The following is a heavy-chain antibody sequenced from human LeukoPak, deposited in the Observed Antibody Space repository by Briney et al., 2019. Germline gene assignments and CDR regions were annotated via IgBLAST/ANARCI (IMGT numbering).Heavy chain of an antibody. D-gene: IGHD3-10*01. J-gene: IGHJ5*02. Sequence: PSETLSLTCTVSGDSISSNHYYWGWVRQPPGKGLEWIGSGTTYYNPSLKSRVTISVDTSKNQFSLKLSSVTAADTAVYDCARTGRYMVRGVQSWFDPEGQGTLVTVSS. CDR2: GTT. CDR3: ARTGRYMVRGVQSWFDP. V-gene: IGHV4-39*01. CDR1: GDSISSNHYY.